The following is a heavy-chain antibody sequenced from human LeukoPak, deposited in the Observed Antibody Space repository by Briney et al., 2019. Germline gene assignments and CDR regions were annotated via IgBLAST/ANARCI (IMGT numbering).Heavy chain of an antibody. D-gene: IGHD6-13*01. J-gene: IGHJ4*02. CDR2: ISSNGGST. V-gene: IGHV3-64*01. CDR1: GFTFSSYA. CDR3: ARGVAAAGTNYFDY. Sequence: GGSLRLSCAASGFTFSSYAMHWVRQAPGKGLEYVSAISSNGGSTYYANSVKGRFTISRDNSKNTLYLQMGSLRAEDMAVYYCARGVAAAGTNYFDYWGQGTLVTVSS.